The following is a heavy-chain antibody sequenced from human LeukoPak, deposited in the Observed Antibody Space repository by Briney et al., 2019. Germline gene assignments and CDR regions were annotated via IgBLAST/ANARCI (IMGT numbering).Heavy chain of an antibody. V-gene: IGHV3-30-3*01. Sequence: GGSLRLSCAAPGFTFRSYVMHTVREAPGTRLEWVAVISYDGSNKYYADSVKGRFTISRDNSKNTLYLQMNSLRAEDTAVYYCATYYYDSSRRFDPWGQGTLVTVSS. D-gene: IGHD3-22*01. J-gene: IGHJ5*02. CDR1: GFTFRSYV. CDR3: ATYYYDSSRRFDP. CDR2: ISYDGSNK.